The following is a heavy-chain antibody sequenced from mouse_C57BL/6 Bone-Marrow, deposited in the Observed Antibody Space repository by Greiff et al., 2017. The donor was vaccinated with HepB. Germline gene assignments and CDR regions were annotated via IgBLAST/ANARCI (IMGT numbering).Heavy chain of an antibody. CDR3: ARPTVVATRAMDY. Sequence: VQLKQSGPELVKMSCKASGYTFTDYNMHWVKQSHGKSLEWIGYINPNNGGTSYNQKFKGKATLTVNKSSSTAYMELRSLTSEDSAVYYCARPTVVATRAMDYWGQRTSVTVSS. D-gene: IGHD1-1*01. CDR1: GYTFTDYN. CDR2: INPNNGGT. J-gene: IGHJ4*01. V-gene: IGHV1-22*01.